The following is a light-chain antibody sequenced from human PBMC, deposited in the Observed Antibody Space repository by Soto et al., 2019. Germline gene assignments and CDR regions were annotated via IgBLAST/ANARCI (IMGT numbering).Light chain of an antibody. Sequence: EIVLTQSPGTLSLSPGETATLSCRASQSVARDLTWYQQKPGQAPRLLISRASTGATGIPDRFSGSGSGTDFTLTINRLEPEDSAVYYCQQRHMWPITFGQGTRLEIK. CDR2: RAS. CDR3: QQRHMWPIT. J-gene: IGKJ5*01. CDR1: QSVARD. V-gene: IGKV3D-20*02.